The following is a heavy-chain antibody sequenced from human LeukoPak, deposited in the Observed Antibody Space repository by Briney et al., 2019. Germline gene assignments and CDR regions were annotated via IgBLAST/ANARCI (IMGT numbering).Heavy chain of an antibody. CDR2: ISYDGSNK. V-gene: IGHV3-30-3*02. J-gene: IGHJ5*02. D-gene: IGHD6-19*01. Sequence: QTGGSLRLSCAASGFTFSSYAMHWVRQAPGKGLEWVAVISYDGSNKYYADSVKGRFTISRGNSKNTLYLQMNSLRAEDTAVYYCAKMDSGWYHFDPWGQGTLVTVSS. CDR1: GFTFSSYA. CDR3: AKMDSGWYHFDP.